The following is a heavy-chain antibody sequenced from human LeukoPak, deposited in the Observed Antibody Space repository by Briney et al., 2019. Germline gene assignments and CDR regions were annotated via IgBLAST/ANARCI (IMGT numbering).Heavy chain of an antibody. V-gene: IGHV4-59*01. CDR3: ARGLHSRSSGRRFDVFEI. D-gene: IGHD6-6*01. Sequence: SSETLSPTCTVSGGSISSYYWFWIRQPPGKGLQWIGYIYYRGNTNYNPSLKSRVTISVDTSKDQFSLKLTSVTAADTAVYYCARGLHSRSSGRRFDVFEIWGQGTMVTVSS. CDR2: IYYRGNT. J-gene: IGHJ3*02. CDR1: GGSISSYY.